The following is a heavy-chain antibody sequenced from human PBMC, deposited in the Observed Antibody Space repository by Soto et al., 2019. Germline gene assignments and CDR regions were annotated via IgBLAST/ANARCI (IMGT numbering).Heavy chain of an antibody. CDR3: ARVREKSGYSYGPYYYYGMDV. D-gene: IGHD5-18*01. Sequence: ASVKVSCKASGYTFTSYYMHWVRQAPGQGLEWMGIINPSGGSTSYAQKFQGRVTMTRDTSTSTVYMELSSLRSEDTAVYYCARVREKSGYSYGPYYYYGMDVWGQGTTVTVS. J-gene: IGHJ6*02. CDR1: GYTFTSYY. V-gene: IGHV1-46*01. CDR2: INPSGGST.